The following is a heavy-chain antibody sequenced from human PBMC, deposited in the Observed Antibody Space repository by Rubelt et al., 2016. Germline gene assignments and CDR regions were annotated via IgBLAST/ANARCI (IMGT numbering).Heavy chain of an antibody. J-gene: IGHJ5*02. CDR3: ARDLAAAATGWFDP. V-gene: IGHV4-34*01. CDR1: GGSFSGYY. CDR2: LNHSGST. Sequence: QVQLQQWGAGLLKPSETLSLTCAVYGGSFSGYYWSWIRQPPGKGLEWIGELNHSGSTNYNPSLKSRVTISVDTSRNQFSRKLSSVTAADTAVYYCARDLAAAATGWFDPWGQGTLVTVSS. D-gene: IGHD6-13*01.